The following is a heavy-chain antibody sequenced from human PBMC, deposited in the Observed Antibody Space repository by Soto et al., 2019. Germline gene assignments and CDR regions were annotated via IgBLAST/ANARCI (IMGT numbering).Heavy chain of an antibody. CDR3: AGNSPVFSY. D-gene: IGHD3-9*01. CDR2: INKDGSNK. Sequence: SLRLSCVASEFTFSSNWMNWIRQAPGKGLEWVASINKDGSNKYYVDSVKGRLTTSRDNAKNSLFLQMNSLRVEDTAVYYCAGNSPVFSYWGQGTLVTVSS. CDR1: EFTFSSNW. J-gene: IGHJ4*02. V-gene: IGHV3-7*02.